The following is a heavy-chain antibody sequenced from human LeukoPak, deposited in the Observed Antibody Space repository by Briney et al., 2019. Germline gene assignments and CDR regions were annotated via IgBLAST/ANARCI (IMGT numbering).Heavy chain of an antibody. V-gene: IGHV5-51*01. D-gene: IGHD6-19*01. J-gene: IGHJ3*02. Sequence: GESLKISCKGSGYTFTTYWIGWVRRMPGKGLQWMGIIYPSDSDTRYSPSFQGQVTISADKSISTAYLQWSSLQASDTAIYYCARRWLIQDAFDIWGQGTMVTVSS. CDR1: GYTFTTYW. CDR3: ARRWLIQDAFDI. CDR2: IYPSDSDT.